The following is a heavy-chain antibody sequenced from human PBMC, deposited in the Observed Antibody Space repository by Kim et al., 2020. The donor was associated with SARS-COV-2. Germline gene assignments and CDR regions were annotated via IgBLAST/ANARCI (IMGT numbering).Heavy chain of an antibody. CDR1: GFTFSSYA. CDR3: AKGTHTSGWYGDYFDY. D-gene: IGHD6-19*01. V-gene: IGHV3-23*01. J-gene: IGHJ4*01. Sequence: GGSLRLSCAASGFTFSSYAMSWVRQAPGKGLEWVSGITGSGASTYFADSVKGRFTISRDSSRNTVYLQMDSLRAEDTAIYYCAKGTHTSGWYGDYFDYWG. CDR2: ITGSGAST.